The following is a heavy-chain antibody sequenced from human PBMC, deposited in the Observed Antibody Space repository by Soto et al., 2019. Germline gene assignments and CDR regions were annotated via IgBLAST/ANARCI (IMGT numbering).Heavy chain of an antibody. CDR1: GFTFSTSA. V-gene: IGHV3-23*01. D-gene: IGHD3-10*01. CDR3: AKELWFEDLFRDYYYGMDV. Sequence: EVQLLESGGDFVQPGGSLRLSCAASGFTFSTSAMSWVRQTPGKGLEWVSGISGSGGTYYAESLKGRFTVSRDNSKNTLHLQMNSLRAEDTAVYYCAKELWFEDLFRDYYYGMDVWGQGTTVTVSS. CDR2: ISGSGGT. J-gene: IGHJ6*02.